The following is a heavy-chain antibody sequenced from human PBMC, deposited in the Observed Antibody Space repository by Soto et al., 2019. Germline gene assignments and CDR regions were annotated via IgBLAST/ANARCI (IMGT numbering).Heavy chain of an antibody. D-gene: IGHD2-21*02. V-gene: IGHV1-46*02. J-gene: IGHJ6*02. Sequence: QVHLVQSGAEVKKPGASVKLSCKASDYNFNKYYVDWVRQAPGQGLEWVGIMKASDGDTTYAQKFLGRVTMTRDTSTSTAYMELSSLRAEDTAVYFCARDWPDTYCGGDCPLGYYYHGMDVWGQGTAVTVSS. CDR3: ARDWPDTYCGGDCPLGYYYHGMDV. CDR1: DYNFNKYY. CDR2: MKASDGDT.